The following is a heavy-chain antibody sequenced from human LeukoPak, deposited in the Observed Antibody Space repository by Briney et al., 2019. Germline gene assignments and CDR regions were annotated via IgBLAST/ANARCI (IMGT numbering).Heavy chain of an antibody. J-gene: IGHJ6*03. Sequence: SVKVSCKASGGTFSSYAISWVRQAPGQGLEWMGRIIPILGIANYAQKFQGRVTITADESTSTAYMELSSLRSEDTAVYYCARDRGVQVVVPAANYYYYMDVWGKGTTVTVSS. CDR2: IIPILGIA. CDR1: GGTFSSYA. D-gene: IGHD2-2*01. CDR3: ARDRGVQVVVPAANYYYYMDV. V-gene: IGHV1-69*04.